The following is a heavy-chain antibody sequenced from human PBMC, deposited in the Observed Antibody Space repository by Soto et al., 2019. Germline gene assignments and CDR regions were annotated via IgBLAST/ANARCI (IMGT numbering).Heavy chain of an antibody. V-gene: IGHV3-23*01. Sequence: PGGSLRLSCAASGFTFNNYAMNWVRQAPGKGLEWVATISGTGGSTYYADSVKGRFTISRDNSKNTLYLQMNSLRVEDTAVYYCAKDRLGGNFDYWGQGTQVTGSS. CDR2: ISGTGGST. CDR3: AKDRLGGNFDY. CDR1: GFTFNNYA. J-gene: IGHJ4*02.